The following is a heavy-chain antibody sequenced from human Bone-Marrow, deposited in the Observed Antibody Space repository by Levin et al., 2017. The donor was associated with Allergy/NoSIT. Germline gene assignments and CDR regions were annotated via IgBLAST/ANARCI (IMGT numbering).Heavy chain of an antibody. V-gene: IGHV3-33*01. CDR2: IWYDGSNK. CDR1: GFTFSSYG. Sequence: GGSLRLSCAASGFTFSSYGMHWVRQAPGKGLEWVAVIWYDGSNKYYADSVKGRFTISRDNSKNTLYLQMNSLRAEDTAVYYCARDKAVVPAAYWFDPWGQGTLVTVSS. CDR3: ARDKAVVPAAYWFDP. J-gene: IGHJ5*02. D-gene: IGHD2-2*01.